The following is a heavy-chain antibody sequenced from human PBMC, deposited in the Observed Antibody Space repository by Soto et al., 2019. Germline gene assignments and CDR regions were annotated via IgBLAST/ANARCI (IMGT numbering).Heavy chain of an antibody. Sequence: GGSLRLSCAASGFTFSSYAMSWVRQAPGKGLEWVSAISGSGGSTYYADSVKGRFTISRDNSKNTLYLQMNSLRAEDTAVYYCAKDSHDSPPAILPADDYYYYMDVWGKGTTVTVSS. CDR2: ISGSGGST. J-gene: IGHJ6*03. D-gene: IGHD2-2*01. V-gene: IGHV3-23*01. CDR3: AKDSHDSPPAILPADDYYYYMDV. CDR1: GFTFSSYA.